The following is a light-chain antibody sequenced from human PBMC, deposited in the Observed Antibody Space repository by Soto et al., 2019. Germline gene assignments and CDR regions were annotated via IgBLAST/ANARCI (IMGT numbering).Light chain of an antibody. Sequence: DLQMTQSPSSLAASIGDRVTITCRASQSISTYLNWYQQKPGKAPNLLIYAASSLQGGVPSRFSGSGSGTDFTLTISSLQPEDFATYYCQQSYRTPLTFGGGTKVEIK. J-gene: IGKJ4*01. CDR1: QSISTY. CDR2: AAS. CDR3: QQSYRTPLT. V-gene: IGKV1-39*01.